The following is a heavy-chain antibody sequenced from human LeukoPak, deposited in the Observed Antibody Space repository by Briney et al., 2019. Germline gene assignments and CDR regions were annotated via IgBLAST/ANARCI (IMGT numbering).Heavy chain of an antibody. D-gene: IGHD5-12*01. V-gene: IGHV4-39*01. CDR2: IYYSGST. J-gene: IGHJ4*02. Sequence: SETLSLICTVSGGSISSSSYFWGWIRQPPGKGLEWNVCIYYSGSTYYNPSLKSRFTISVDTSKNQFSLKLSSVTAADTAVYYCARASRHIDCWGQGTLVTVSS. CDR1: GGSISSSSYF. CDR3: ARASRHIDC.